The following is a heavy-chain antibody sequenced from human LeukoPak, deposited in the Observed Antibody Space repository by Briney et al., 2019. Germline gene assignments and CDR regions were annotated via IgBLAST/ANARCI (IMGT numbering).Heavy chain of an antibody. D-gene: IGHD6-13*01. CDR3: ARIGSSWPNWFDP. Sequence: GGPLRLSCAASGFRFSDYYMTWIRQAPGKGLEWVSHITSSGSTIHYADSVKGRFTISRDNAKNSLYLQLSSLRAEGTAVYYCARIGSSWPNWFDPWGQGTLVTVSS. J-gene: IGHJ5*02. CDR1: GFRFSDYY. V-gene: IGHV3-11*01. CDR2: ITSSGSTI.